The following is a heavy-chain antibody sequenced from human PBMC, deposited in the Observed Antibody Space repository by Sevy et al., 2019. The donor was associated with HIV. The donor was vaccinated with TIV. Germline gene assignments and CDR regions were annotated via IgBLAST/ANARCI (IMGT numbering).Heavy chain of an antibody. J-gene: IGHJ4*02. CDR2: FDPEDGET. D-gene: IGHD3-22*01. V-gene: IGHV1-24*01. CDR1: GYTLTELS. CDR3: ATTKDYYDSSGYPFDY. Sequence: ASVKVSCKVSGYTLTELSMHWLRQAPGNSLEWVGSFDPEDGETVYEHNFQGRVSMTEDTSTDTVYMEVISLKFEDTAVYYCATTKDYYDSSGYPFDYWGQGTLVTVSS.